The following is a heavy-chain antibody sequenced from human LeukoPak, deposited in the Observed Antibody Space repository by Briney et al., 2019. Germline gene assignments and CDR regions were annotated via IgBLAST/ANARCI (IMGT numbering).Heavy chain of an antibody. Sequence: PGGSLRLSCAASRFTFSSHWMHWVRQAPGKGLVWVSGISTDGSRPRYADSVNGRFTISRDNAKNTLYLQMNSLRAEDTAVYFCVRDGQGSTPLDYWGQGTLVTVSS. J-gene: IGHJ4*02. D-gene: IGHD2-15*01. V-gene: IGHV3-74*01. CDR2: ISTDGSRP. CDR3: VRDGQGSTPLDY. CDR1: RFTFSSHW.